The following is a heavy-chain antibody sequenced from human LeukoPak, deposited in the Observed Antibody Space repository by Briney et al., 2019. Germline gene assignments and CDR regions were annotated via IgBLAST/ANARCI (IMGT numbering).Heavy chain of an antibody. CDR3: ARVTPQIYYYYYMDV. V-gene: IGHV4-4*07. CDR2: VYTSGST. CDR1: GGSISSYY. J-gene: IGHJ6*03. Sequence: PSETLSLTCTVSGGSISSYYWSWIRQPAGKGLEWIGRVYTSGSTNYNPSLKSRVTMSVDTSKNQFSLKLSSVTAADTAVYYCARVTPQIYYYYYMDVWGKGTTVTVSS.